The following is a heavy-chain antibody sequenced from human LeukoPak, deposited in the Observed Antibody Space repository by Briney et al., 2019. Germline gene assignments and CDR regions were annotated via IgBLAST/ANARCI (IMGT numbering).Heavy chain of an antibody. CDR3: ARSGDSFPFDY. CDR2: MNPNSGNT. CDR1: GYTFTSYD. J-gene: IGHJ4*02. D-gene: IGHD2-15*01. V-gene: IGHV1-8*01. Sequence: GSSVKVSYKASGYTFTSYDINWVRQATGQGLGGMGWMNPNSGNTGYAQKFQGRVTMTRNTSISTAYMELSSLRSEDAAVYYCARSGDSFPFDYWGQGTLVTVSS.